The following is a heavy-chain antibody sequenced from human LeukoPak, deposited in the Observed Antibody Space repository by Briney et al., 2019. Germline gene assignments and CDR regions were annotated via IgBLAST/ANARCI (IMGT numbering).Heavy chain of an antibody. CDR2: IKQDGSQK. J-gene: IGHJ4*02. CDR3: ARDSGSYHFDSC. V-gene: IGHV3-7*01. Sequence: PGGSLRLSCAASGFTFSNYWMGWVRQAPGKGLERVANIKQDGSQKYFGDSVKGRFTISRDNAENSLFLQMSSLRDEDTAVYYCARDSGSYHFDSCWGQGTLVTVSS. D-gene: IGHD1-26*01. CDR1: GFTFSNYW.